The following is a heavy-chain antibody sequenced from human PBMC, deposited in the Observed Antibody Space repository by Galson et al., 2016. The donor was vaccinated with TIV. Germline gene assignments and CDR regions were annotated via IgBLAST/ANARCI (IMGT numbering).Heavy chain of an antibody. CDR2: IKQDGSEK. CDR3: ARRYFDL. CDR1: GFTFSDYW. J-gene: IGHJ2*01. V-gene: IGHV3-7*01. Sequence: LRLSCAASGFTFSDYWMHWVRQTPGKGLEWVANIKQDGSEKYYVDSVRGRFTISRDNAKSSLFLQMNSLRAEDTAVYYCARRYFDLWGRGTLVTVSS.